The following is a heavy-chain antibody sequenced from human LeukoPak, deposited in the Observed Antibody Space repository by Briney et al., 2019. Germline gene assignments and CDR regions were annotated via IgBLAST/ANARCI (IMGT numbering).Heavy chain of an antibody. CDR3: ARERDSSSAGGYYYYYMDV. CDR2: ISSSGSTI. D-gene: IGHD6-6*01. CDR1: GFTFSDYY. Sequence: GGSLRLSCAASGFTFSDYYMSWIRQAPGKGLEWVSYISSSGSTIYYADSVKGRFTISRDNAKNSLYLQMNSLRAEDTAVYYCARERDSSSAGGYYYYYMDVWGKGTTVTVSS. V-gene: IGHV3-11*04. J-gene: IGHJ6*03.